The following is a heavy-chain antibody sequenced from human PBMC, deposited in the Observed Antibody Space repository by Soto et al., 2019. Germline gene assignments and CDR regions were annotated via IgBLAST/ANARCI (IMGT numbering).Heavy chain of an antibody. Sequence: ASVKVSCKASGYTFTSYDINWVRQATGQGLEWMGWMNPNSGNTGYAQKFQGRVTMARNTSISTAYMELSSLRSEDTAVYYCARGFRWDNWNAQVPFDDWGQGTRVTVSS. D-gene: IGHD1-1*01. J-gene: IGHJ4*02. CDR3: ARGFRWDNWNAQVPFDD. V-gene: IGHV1-8*01. CDR1: GYTFTSYD. CDR2: MNPNSGNT.